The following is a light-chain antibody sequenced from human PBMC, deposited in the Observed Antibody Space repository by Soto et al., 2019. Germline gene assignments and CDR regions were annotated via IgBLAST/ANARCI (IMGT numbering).Light chain of an antibody. V-gene: IGKV3-20*01. Sequence: EILLTQYPGTLSLSPGTRATLSRRASQSVSNFLAWYQQKPGQAPRLLVYGASSRATGISDRFSGSGSGTDFTLTISRLEPEDFAVYYCQHYVSPPITFGQGTRLEIK. CDR1: QSVSNF. J-gene: IGKJ5*01. CDR2: GAS. CDR3: QHYVSPPIT.